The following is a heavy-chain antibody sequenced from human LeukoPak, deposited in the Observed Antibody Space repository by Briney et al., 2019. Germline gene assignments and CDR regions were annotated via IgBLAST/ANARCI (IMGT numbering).Heavy chain of an antibody. CDR2: INHSGST. Sequence: SETLSLTCAVYGGSFSGYYWSWIRQPPGKGLEWIGEINHSGSTNYNPSLKSRVTISVDTSKNQFSLKLSSETAADTAVYYCARGRIAAAGPWRYWGQGTLVTVSS. CDR1: GGSFSGYY. J-gene: IGHJ4*02. V-gene: IGHV4-34*01. D-gene: IGHD6-13*01. CDR3: ARGRIAAAGPWRY.